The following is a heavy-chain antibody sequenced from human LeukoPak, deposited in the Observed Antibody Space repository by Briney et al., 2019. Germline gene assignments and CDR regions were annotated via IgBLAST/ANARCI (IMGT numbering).Heavy chain of an antibody. Sequence: GGSLRLSCAASGFTVSSNYMSWVRQAPGKGLEWVSSITSSSTYYADSVKGRFTISRDNARNSLYLQMNSLRAEDTALYYCARERVTTTAFDIWGQGTIVTVSS. V-gene: IGHV3-69-1*01. CDR1: GFTVSSNY. CDR3: ARERVTTTAFDI. J-gene: IGHJ3*02. CDR2: ITSSST. D-gene: IGHD5-12*01.